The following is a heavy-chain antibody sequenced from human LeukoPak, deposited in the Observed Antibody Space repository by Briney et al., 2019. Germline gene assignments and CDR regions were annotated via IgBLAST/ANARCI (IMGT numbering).Heavy chain of an antibody. D-gene: IGHD3-10*01. Sequence: SGGSLRLSCAASGFTFDDYAMHWVRQAPGKGLEWVSGISWNSGSIGYADSVKGRFTMSRDNAKNSLYLQMNSLRAEDTALYYCAKGSSMVRGVIISYFQHWGQGTLVTVSS. CDR1: GFTFDDYA. J-gene: IGHJ1*01. V-gene: IGHV3-9*01. CDR2: ISWNSGSI. CDR3: AKGSSMVRGVIISYFQH.